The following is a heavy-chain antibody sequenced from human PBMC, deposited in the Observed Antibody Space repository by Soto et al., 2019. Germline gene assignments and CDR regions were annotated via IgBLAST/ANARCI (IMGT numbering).Heavy chain of an antibody. D-gene: IGHD2-15*01. CDR1: GGSMSSSSYY. CDR2: IYYSGSS. V-gene: IGHV4-39*01. CDR3: ARLNFDIVVVVAASGVDY. Sequence: SETLSLTCTVSGGSMSSSSYYWGWIRQPPGTGLEWIGSIYYSGSSYYNPSLKRRVTISVDTSKNQFSLRLSSVTAADTAVYYCARLNFDIVVVVAASGVDYWGQGTLVAVCS. J-gene: IGHJ4*02.